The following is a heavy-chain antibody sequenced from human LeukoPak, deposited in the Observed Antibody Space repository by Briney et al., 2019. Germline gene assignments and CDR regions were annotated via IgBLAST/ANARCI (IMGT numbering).Heavy chain of an antibody. CDR2: IKQDGSET. J-gene: IGHJ4*02. CDR1: GFTFSSYG. V-gene: IGHV3-7*01. D-gene: IGHD5-18*01. CDR3: ARDGRHTAMGY. Sequence: GGSLRLSCAASGFTFSSYGMHWVRQAPGKGLEWVANIKQDGSETYYVDSVKGRFTISRDNAKNSLFLQMNSLRAEDTALYYCARDGRHTAMGYWGQGTLVSVSS.